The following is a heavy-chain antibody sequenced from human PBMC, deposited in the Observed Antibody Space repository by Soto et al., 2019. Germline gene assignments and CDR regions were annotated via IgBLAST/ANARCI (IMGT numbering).Heavy chain of an antibody. D-gene: IGHD6-19*01. CDR1: GYTFTSYG. Sequence: QVQLVQSGAEVKKPGASVKVSCKASGYTFTSYGISWVRQAPGQGLEWMGWISAYNGNTNYAQKLQGRVTMTTDTSTSTAYMELRSLRSDDTAVYCCARERGIAVAGPGGWFDPWGQGTLVTVSS. CDR3: ARERGIAVAGPGGWFDP. J-gene: IGHJ5*02. CDR2: ISAYNGNT. V-gene: IGHV1-18*01.